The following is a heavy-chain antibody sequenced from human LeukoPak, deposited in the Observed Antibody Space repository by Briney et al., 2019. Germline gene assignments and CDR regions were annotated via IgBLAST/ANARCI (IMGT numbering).Heavy chain of an antibody. Sequence: ASVKVSCKASGYTFTSYYMHWVRQAPGQGLEWMGIINPSGASTSYAQKFQGRVTMTRDTSTSTVYMELSSLRSEDTAVYYCARRSPISGHTRYYYYGMDVWGQGTTVTVSS. D-gene: IGHD6-19*01. J-gene: IGHJ6*02. CDR3: ARRSPISGHTRYYYYGMDV. CDR1: GYTFTSYY. CDR2: INPSGAST. V-gene: IGHV1-46*01.